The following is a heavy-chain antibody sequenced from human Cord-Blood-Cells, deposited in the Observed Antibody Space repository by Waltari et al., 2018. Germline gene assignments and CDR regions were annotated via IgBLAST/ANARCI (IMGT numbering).Heavy chain of an antibody. CDR1: GGSISSYY. D-gene: IGHD7-27*01. CDR2: IYYSGST. J-gene: IGHJ5*02. CDR3: ARSITGYWFDP. Sequence: QVQLQESGPGLVKPSETLSLPCTVSGGSISSYYWSWIRQPPGKGLEWIGYIYYSGSTNYNPSLKSRVTISVDTSKNQFSLKLSSVTAADTAVYYCARSITGYWFDPWGQGTLVTVSS. V-gene: IGHV4-59*08.